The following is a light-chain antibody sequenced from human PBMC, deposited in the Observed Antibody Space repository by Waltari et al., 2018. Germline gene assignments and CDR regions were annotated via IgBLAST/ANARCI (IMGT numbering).Light chain of an antibody. V-gene: IGLV2-14*03. CDR2: DVT. Sequence: QSALTQPASVSGSPGQSITIPCTGTTSDLGDYYSVSWYQQFPGKAPKLMIYDVTKRPSGVSSRFSGSKSGNTASLTISGLQAEDEGDYYCCSFRGGDSFVFGTGTRVTVV. J-gene: IGLJ1*01. CDR3: CSFRGGDSFV. CDR1: TSDLGDYYS.